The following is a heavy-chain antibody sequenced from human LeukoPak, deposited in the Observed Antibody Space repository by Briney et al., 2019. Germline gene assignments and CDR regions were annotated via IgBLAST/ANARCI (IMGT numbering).Heavy chain of an antibody. Sequence: ASVKVSCKASGYTFTSSGISWVRQAPGQGLEWMGWISAYNGNTNYAQKLQGRVTMTTDTSTSTAYMELKSLRSDDTAVYYCAREPDIVVVPAARVMDYWGQGTLVTVSS. J-gene: IGHJ4*02. D-gene: IGHD2-2*01. V-gene: IGHV1-18*01. CDR1: GYTFTSSG. CDR2: ISAYNGNT. CDR3: AREPDIVVVPAARVMDY.